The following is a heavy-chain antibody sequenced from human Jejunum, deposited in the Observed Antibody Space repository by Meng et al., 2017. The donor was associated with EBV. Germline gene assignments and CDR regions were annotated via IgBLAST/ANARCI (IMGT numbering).Heavy chain of an antibody. CDR2: INWDGRRT. J-gene: IGHJ4*02. Sequence: EMERAESWVVVVRPGGSLRLSCVASGFTLEDYGRNWVGQVPGKGLEWVATINWDGRRTGYAVSVKGRFTISRDNAKNSLYLQMNSLRAEDTALYHCARDKRGAGYCHDYWGQGTLVTVSS. CDR1: GFTLEDYG. CDR3: ARDKRGAGYCHDY. V-gene: IGHV3-20*01. D-gene: IGHD2-2*03.